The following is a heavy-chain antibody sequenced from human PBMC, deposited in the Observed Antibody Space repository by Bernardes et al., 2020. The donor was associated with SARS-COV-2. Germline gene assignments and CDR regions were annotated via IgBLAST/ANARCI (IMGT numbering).Heavy chain of an antibody. CDR3: ARADYDFWSGYSWFDP. CDR1: GGSISSGSYY. Sequence: SESLSLTCTVSGGSISSGSYYWSWLLQPAGKGLEWIGRIYTSGSTNYNPSLKSRVTISVDTSKNQFSLKLSSVTAADTAVYYCARADYDFWSGYSWFDPWGQGTLVTVSS. CDR2: IYTSGST. V-gene: IGHV4-61*02. D-gene: IGHD3-3*01. J-gene: IGHJ5*02.